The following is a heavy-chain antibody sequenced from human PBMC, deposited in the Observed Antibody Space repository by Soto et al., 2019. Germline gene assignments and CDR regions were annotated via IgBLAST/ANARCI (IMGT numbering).Heavy chain of an antibody. Sequence: GESLKISCKCSGYSFTIYWISWVRQMPGKGLEWMGRIDPSDSYTNYSPSFQGHVTISADKSISTAYLQWSSLKASDTAMYYCARHGNRNIWSGYPGAPFDPWGQGTLVTVSS. CDR2: IDPSDSYT. CDR3: ARHGNRNIWSGYPGAPFDP. V-gene: IGHV5-10-1*01. CDR1: GYSFTIYW. J-gene: IGHJ5*02. D-gene: IGHD3-3*01.